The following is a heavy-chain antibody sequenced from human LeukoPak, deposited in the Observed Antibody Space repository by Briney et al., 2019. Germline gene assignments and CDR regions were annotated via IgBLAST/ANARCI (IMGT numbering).Heavy chain of an antibody. CDR3: TTDGKYTSSPSPEFCFDP. Sequence: GGSLRLSCAASGLTFSNAWMSWVRKAPGKGLEWVGRIKNKIDGGTADYAAPVKGRFTISRDDSKNTLYLEMNSLKTEDTAIYYCTTDGKYTSSPSPEFCFDPWGQGTPVTVSS. CDR1: GLTFSNAW. J-gene: IGHJ5*02. D-gene: IGHD6-13*01. CDR2: IKNKIDGGTA. V-gene: IGHV3-15*01.